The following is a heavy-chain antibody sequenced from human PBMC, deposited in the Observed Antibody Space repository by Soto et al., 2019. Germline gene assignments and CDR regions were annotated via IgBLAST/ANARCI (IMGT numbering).Heavy chain of an antibody. D-gene: IGHD2-15*01. CDR3: AKDPRVSGYCSGGSCYPYYYYYGMDV. CDR1: GFTFSSYG. Sequence: GGSLRLSCAASGFTFSSYGMHWVRQAPGKGLEWVAVISYDGSNKYYADSVKGRFTISRDNSKNTLYLQMNSLRAEDTAVYYCAKDPRVSGYCSGGSCYPYYYYYGMDVWGQGTTVTVSS. J-gene: IGHJ6*02. V-gene: IGHV3-30*18. CDR2: ISYDGSNK.